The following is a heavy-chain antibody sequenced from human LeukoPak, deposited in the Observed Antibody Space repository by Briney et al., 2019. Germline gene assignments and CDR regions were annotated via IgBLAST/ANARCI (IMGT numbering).Heavy chain of an antibody. CDR1: GFTFSSYG. Sequence: GGSLRLSCAASGFTFSSYGMHWVRQAPGKGREWVAFIRYDGSNEYYADSVKGRFTISRDNSKNTLYLQLNSLRAEDTAVYYCAKAADIQRVPAAHPPLFDYWGQGTLVTVSS. V-gene: IGHV3-30*02. D-gene: IGHD2-2*01. CDR3: AKAADIQRVPAAHPPLFDY. CDR2: IRYDGSNE. J-gene: IGHJ4*02.